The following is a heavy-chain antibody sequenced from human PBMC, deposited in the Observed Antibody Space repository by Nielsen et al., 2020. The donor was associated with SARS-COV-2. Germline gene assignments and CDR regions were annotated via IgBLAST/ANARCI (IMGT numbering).Heavy chain of an antibody. J-gene: IGHJ6*02. CDR3: VRDFRRYKWNHHGMDV. CDR2: ITSLSSFI. D-gene: IGHD1-1*01. CDR1: GLSFSTTN. Sequence: GESLKISCSASGLSFSTTNMYWVRQAPGKGLEWVASITSLSSFINYSDSVKGRFTISRDNYKNTLYLQMNSLRVDDTAVYSCVRDFRRYKWNHHGMDVWGQGTTVTVSS. V-gene: IGHV3-21*04.